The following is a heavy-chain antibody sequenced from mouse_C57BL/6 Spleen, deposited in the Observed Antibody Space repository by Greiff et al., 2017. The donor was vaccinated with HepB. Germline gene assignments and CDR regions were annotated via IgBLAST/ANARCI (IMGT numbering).Heavy chain of an antibody. CDR1: GYTFTSYW. CDR3: ARRIYDGYYRLGDY. Sequence: QVQLQQSGAELVKPGASVKMSCKASGYTFTSYWITWVKQRPGQGLEWIGDIYPGSGSTNYNEKFKSKATLTVDTSSSTAYMQLSSLTSEDSAVYYCARRIYDGYYRLGDYWGQGTTLTVSS. D-gene: IGHD2-3*01. J-gene: IGHJ2*01. V-gene: IGHV1-55*01. CDR2: IYPGSGST.